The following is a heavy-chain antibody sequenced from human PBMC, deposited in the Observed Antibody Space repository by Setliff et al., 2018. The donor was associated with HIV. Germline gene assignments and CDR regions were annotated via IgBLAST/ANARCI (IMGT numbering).Heavy chain of an antibody. CDR1: RYSFTNYW. V-gene: IGHV5-51*01. Sequence: PGESLKISCKGSRYSFTNYWIGWVRRMPGKGLEWMGIIYPGDSDTSYSPSFQGQVTISADKSSSTAYLQWSSLKASDTAMYYCARHNRLLDYWGQGTLVTVSS. D-gene: IGHD2-21*02. J-gene: IGHJ4*02. CDR3: ARHNRLLDY. CDR2: IYPGDSDT.